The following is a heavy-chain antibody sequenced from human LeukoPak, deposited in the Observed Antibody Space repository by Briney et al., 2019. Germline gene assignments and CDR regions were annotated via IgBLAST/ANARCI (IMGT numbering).Heavy chain of an antibody. D-gene: IGHD1/OR15-1a*01. CDR2: IYSSGYT. CDR3: ARGEHSVDS. Sequence: SEALSLTCTVSGGAIRSHYWNWIRQPAGKGLEWIGRIYSSGYTNDNPSLKSRITMSVDMSKNQFSLRLNSVTAADTAVYYCARGEHSVDSWGQGMLVTVSS. J-gene: IGHJ4*02. V-gene: IGHV4-4*07. CDR1: GGAIRSHY.